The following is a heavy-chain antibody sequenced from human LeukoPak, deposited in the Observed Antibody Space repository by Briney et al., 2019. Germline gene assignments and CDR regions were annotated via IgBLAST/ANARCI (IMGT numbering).Heavy chain of an antibody. CDR2: FDPEDGET. J-gene: IGHJ4*02. CDR1: GYTLTELS. Sequence: ASVKVSCTVSGYTLTELSMHWVRQAPGKGLEWMGGFDPEDGETIYAQKFQGRVTMTEDTSTDTAYMELSSLRSEDTAVYYCATDQYDFWSGSHWGQGTLVTVSS. V-gene: IGHV1-24*01. D-gene: IGHD3-3*01. CDR3: ATDQYDFWSGSH.